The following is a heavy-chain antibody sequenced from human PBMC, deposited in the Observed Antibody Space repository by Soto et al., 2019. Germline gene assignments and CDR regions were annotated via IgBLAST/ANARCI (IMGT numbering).Heavy chain of an antibody. CDR1: GYTFTDYS. CDR3: AISSYRSASYDISGYYYGMDV. CDR2: ITPSGVST. J-gene: IGHJ6*02. V-gene: IGHV1-46*01. Sequence: AAFKVSCKASGYTFTDYSMHWARWAPGQGLERLGIITPSGVSTSYAQKFQGRDPLTRDTSTSTVYMELSSLRSEDTAVYYCAISSYRSASYDISGYYYGMDVWGQVTTVTVSS. D-gene: IGHD3-10*01.